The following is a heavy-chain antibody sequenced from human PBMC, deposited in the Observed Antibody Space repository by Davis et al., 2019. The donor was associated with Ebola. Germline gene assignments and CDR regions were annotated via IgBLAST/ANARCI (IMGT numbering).Heavy chain of an antibody. CDR1: GFTFSTYS. D-gene: IGHD3-16*01. V-gene: IGHV3-21*01. Sequence: PGGSLRLSCAASGFTFSTYSMSWVRQAPGKGLEWVSSIISDSDYIYYADSAKGRFTISRANAKNSLYLQMNSLRAEDTAVYYCARDRPLDFFFGDYYGMDVWGQGTTVTVSS. CDR3: ARDRPLDFFFGDYYGMDV. CDR2: IISDSDYI. J-gene: IGHJ6*02.